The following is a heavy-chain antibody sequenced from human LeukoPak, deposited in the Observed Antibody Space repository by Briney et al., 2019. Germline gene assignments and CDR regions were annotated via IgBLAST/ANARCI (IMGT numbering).Heavy chain of an antibody. CDR2: INSDGSST. J-gene: IGHJ4*02. CDR1: GFTFSRYW. V-gene: IGHV3-74*01. CDR3: ASGIVGATLDY. D-gene: IGHD1-26*01. Sequence: GGSLRLSCAASGFTFSRYWMHWVRQAPGKGLVWVSRINSDGSSTSYADSVKGRFTIPRDNAKNTLYLQMNSLRAEDTAVYYCASGIVGATLDYWGQGTLVTVSS.